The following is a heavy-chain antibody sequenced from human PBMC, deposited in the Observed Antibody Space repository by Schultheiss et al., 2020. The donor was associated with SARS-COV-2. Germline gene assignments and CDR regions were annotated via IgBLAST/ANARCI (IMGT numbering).Heavy chain of an antibody. Sequence: SQTLSLTCAISGDSVSSNSAAWNWIRQSPSRGLEWLGRTYYRSKWYNDYAVSVKSRITINPHTSKNQFSLQLKSVTPEDTAVYFCARCNSDWGDAFDIWGQGTMVTVSS. D-gene: IGHD6-19*01. CDR3: ARCNSDWGDAFDI. CDR2: TYYRSKWYN. J-gene: IGHJ3*02. V-gene: IGHV6-1*01. CDR1: GDSVSSNSAA.